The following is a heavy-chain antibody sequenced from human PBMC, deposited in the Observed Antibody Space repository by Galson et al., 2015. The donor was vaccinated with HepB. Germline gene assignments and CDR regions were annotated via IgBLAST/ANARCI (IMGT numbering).Heavy chain of an antibody. Sequence: SLRLSCAASGFTFSDYYMSWIRQAPGKGLEWVSYISSRGSTIYYADSVKGRFTISRDNAKNSLYLQMISLRAEDTAVYYCARYPGRAVAGSYYYYGMDVWGQGTTVTVSS. CDR2: ISSRGSTI. J-gene: IGHJ6*02. V-gene: IGHV3-11*01. CDR1: GFTFSDYY. D-gene: IGHD6-19*01. CDR3: ARYPGRAVAGSYYYYGMDV.